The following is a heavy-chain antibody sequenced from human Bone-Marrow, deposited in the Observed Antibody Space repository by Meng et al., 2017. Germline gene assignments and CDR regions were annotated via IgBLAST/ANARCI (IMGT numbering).Heavy chain of an antibody. Sequence: QIQLVESGGGVVQPGGSLRLSCATSGFTFSDLYMSWVRQAPGKGLEWLSYINSGGSDIAYADSVKGRFTISRDNARNSLYLQMSSLRAEDTAVYYCVTTARQADHWGQGTLVTVSS. CDR2: INSGGSDI. CDR1: GFTFSDLY. D-gene: IGHD6-6*01. V-gene: IGHV3-11*01. J-gene: IGHJ5*02. CDR3: VTTARQADH.